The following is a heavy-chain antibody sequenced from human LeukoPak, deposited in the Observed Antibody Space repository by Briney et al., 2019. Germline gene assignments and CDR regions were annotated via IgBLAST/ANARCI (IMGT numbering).Heavy chain of an antibody. Sequence: ASVKVSCKATGYTFTSYYMHWVRQAPGQGLEWMGWISAYNGNTNYAQNLQGRVTMTTDTSTSTAYMELRSLRSDDTAVYYCARGLARKGGIAAVWVWFDPWGQGTLVTVSS. D-gene: IGHD6-13*01. V-gene: IGHV1-18*04. CDR1: GYTFTSYY. J-gene: IGHJ5*02. CDR3: ARGLARKGGIAAVWVWFDP. CDR2: ISAYNGNT.